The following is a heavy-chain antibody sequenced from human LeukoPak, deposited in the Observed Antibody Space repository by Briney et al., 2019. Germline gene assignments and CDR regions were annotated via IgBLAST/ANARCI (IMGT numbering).Heavy chain of an antibody. Sequence: SQTLSLTCAISGDSVSRNNAAWNWIRQSPSRGLEWLGKTYYRSKWYNDYAVSVKSRITVNPDTSKNQFSLQLDSVTPEDTAVYYCARSHEGNLDYWDQGTLVTVSS. D-gene: IGHD1-14*01. CDR3: ARSHEGNLDY. J-gene: IGHJ4*02. CDR1: GDSVSRNNAA. CDR2: TYYRSKWYN. V-gene: IGHV6-1*01.